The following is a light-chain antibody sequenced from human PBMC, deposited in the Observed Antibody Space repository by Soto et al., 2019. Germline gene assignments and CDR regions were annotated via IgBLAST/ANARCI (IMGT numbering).Light chain of an antibody. Sequence: QSVLTQPASVSGSPGQSITISCTGTSSDVGGSNYVSWYQQHPGKAPKLMIYDVSNRPSGVSNRFSGSKSGNTASLTISGLQAEDEADYYCSSYTSSSTLYVFATGTKLTVL. V-gene: IGLV2-14*01. J-gene: IGLJ1*01. CDR1: SSDVGGSNY. CDR3: SSYTSSSTLYV. CDR2: DVS.